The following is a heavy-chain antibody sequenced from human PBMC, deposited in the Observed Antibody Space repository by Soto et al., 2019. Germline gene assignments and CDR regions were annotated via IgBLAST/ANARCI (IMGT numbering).Heavy chain of an antibody. D-gene: IGHD6-13*01. Sequence: EVQLVQSGAEVKKPGESLRISCKGSGYSFTSYWISWVRQMPGKGLEWMGRIDPSDSYTNYSPFFQGHVTISADKSISTAYLQWSSLKASDTAMYYCARHGPHRYSSSWYYYYYGMDVWGQGTTVTVSS. V-gene: IGHV5-10-1*03. J-gene: IGHJ6*02. CDR1: GYSFTSYW. CDR2: IDPSDSYT. CDR3: ARHGPHRYSSSWYYYYYGMDV.